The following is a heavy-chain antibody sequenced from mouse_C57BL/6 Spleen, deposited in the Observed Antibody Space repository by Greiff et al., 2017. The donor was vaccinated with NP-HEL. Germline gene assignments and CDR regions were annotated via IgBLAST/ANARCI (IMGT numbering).Heavy chain of an antibody. D-gene: IGHD1-1*01. CDR1: GFTFSSYG. CDR3: ARQGDYGYAMGY. V-gene: IGHV5-6*01. J-gene: IGHJ4*01. Sequence: EVKLMESGGDLVKPGGSLKLSCAASGFTFSSYGMSWVRQTPDKRLEWVATISSGGSYTYYPDSVKGRFTISRDNAKNTLYLQMSSLKSEDTAMYYCARQGDYGYAMGYWGQGTSVTVSS. CDR2: ISSGGSYT.